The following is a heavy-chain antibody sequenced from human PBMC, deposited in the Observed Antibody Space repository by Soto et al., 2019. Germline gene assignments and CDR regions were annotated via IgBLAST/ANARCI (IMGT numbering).Heavy chain of an antibody. CDR2: IWYDGSNK. CDR1: GFTFSSYG. J-gene: IGHJ6*02. Sequence: PGGSLRLSCAASGFTFSSYGMHRVRQAPGKGLEWVAVIWYDGSNKYYADSVKGRFTISRDNSKNTLYLQMNSLRAEDTAVYYCARVLGVAVAGTNYYYYYGMDVWGQGTTVTVSS. D-gene: IGHD6-19*01. V-gene: IGHV3-33*01. CDR3: ARVLGVAVAGTNYYYYYGMDV.